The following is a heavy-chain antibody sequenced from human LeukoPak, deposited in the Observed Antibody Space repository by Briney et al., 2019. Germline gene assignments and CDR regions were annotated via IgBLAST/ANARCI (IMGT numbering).Heavy chain of an antibody. CDR2: IIPIFGTA. Sequence: GASVKVSCKASGGTFSSYAISWVRQAPGQGLEWMGGIIPIFGTANYAQKFQGRATITADESTSTAYMELSSLRSEDTAVYYCARARSFALGGYYYGMDVWGKGTTVTVSS. V-gene: IGHV1-69*13. CDR1: GGTFSSYA. D-gene: IGHD3-16*01. J-gene: IGHJ6*04. CDR3: ARARSFALGGYYYGMDV.